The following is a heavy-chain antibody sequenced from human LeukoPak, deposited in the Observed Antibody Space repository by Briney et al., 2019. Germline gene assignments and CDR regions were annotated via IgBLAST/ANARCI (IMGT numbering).Heavy chain of an antibody. CDR2: IYYSGST. V-gene: IGHV4-39*07. Sequence: SETLSLTCTVSGGSISGSSYYWGWIRQPPGKGLEWIGSIYYSGSTYYNPSLKSRVTISVDTSKNQFSLKLNSVTAADTAVYYCARVTYYYDSSGYPDYWGQGTLVTVSS. J-gene: IGHJ4*02. CDR3: ARVTYYYDSSGYPDY. D-gene: IGHD3-22*01. CDR1: GGSISGSSYY.